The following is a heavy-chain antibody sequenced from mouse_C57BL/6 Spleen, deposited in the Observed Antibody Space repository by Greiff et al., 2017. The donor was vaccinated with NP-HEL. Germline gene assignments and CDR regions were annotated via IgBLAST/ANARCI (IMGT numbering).Heavy chain of an antibody. Sequence: VQLQQPGAELVKPGASVKLSCKASGYTFTSYWMHWVKQRPGQGLEWIGMIHPNSGSTNYNEKFKSKATLTVDKSSSTAYMQLSSLTSEDSAVYYCASRIYYYGSSYYWYFDVWGTGTTVTVSS. CDR1: GYTFTSYW. J-gene: IGHJ1*03. CDR2: IHPNSGST. V-gene: IGHV1-64*01. CDR3: ASRIYYYGSSYYWYFDV. D-gene: IGHD1-1*01.